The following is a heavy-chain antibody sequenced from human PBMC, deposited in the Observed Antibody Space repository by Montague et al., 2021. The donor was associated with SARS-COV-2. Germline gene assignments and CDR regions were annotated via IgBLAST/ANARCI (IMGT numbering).Heavy chain of an antibody. Sequence: SLRLSCAASGFTFSNSAMNWVRQAPGKGLEWASGSRGSDGGTHYADSVKGRFTISRDNSKNVLYLQMNSLRAEDTALYYCAKDSYYYGLGYGMDVWGQGTTVTVSS. CDR3: AKDSYYYGLGYGMDV. V-gene: IGHV3-23*01. D-gene: IGHD3-10*01. J-gene: IGHJ6*02. CDR2: SRGSDGGT. CDR1: GFTFSNSA.